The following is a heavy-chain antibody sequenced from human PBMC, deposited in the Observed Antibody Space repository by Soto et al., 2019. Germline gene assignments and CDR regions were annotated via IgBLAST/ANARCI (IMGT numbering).Heavy chain of an antibody. V-gene: IGHV3-7*01. D-gene: IGHD4-4*01. CDR2: IKQDGSDK. Sequence: GGSLRLSCAASEFTFSSHWMSWVRQAPGKGLEWVANIKQDGSDKYYVDSVKGRFTISRDNTKNSLYLQMNSLRVEDTAVYYCARDSPTVTTVRGAFDIWGQGTMVTVSS. CDR1: EFTFSSHW. CDR3: ARDSPTVTTVRGAFDI. J-gene: IGHJ3*02.